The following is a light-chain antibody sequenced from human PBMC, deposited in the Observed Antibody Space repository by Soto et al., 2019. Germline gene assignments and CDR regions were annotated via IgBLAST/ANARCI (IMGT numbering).Light chain of an antibody. Sequence: EIVMTQSPATLSVSLGERAALSCRASQSVSSKLAWYQQKPGQAPKLLIYGASTRATSVPARFSGSGSGTEITLTISSLQSEDFAIYYCQQYNNWPPITFGQGTRLEI. CDR2: GAS. CDR3: QQYNNWPPIT. J-gene: IGKJ5*01. V-gene: IGKV3-15*01. CDR1: QSVSSK.